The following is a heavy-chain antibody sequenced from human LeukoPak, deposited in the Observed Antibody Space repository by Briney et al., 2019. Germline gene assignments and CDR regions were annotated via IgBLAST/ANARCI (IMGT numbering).Heavy chain of an antibody. CDR3: ARGPYYDYVWGSYRSFDY. Sequence: ASVKVSCKASGYTFTSYGISWVRQAPGQGLEWMGWISAYNGNTNYAQKLHGRVTMTTDTSTSTAYMELRSLRSDDTAVYYCARGPYYDYVWGSYRSFDYWGQGTLVTVSS. V-gene: IGHV1-18*01. D-gene: IGHD3-16*02. CDR2: ISAYNGNT. CDR1: GYTFTSYG. J-gene: IGHJ4*02.